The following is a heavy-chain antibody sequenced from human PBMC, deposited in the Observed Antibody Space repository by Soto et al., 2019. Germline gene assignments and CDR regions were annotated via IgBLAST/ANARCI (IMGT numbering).Heavy chain of an antibody. CDR2: ISYDGSDK. CDR3: AKAYYDFWSGYPPAPYDY. V-gene: IGHV3-30*18. J-gene: IGHJ4*02. D-gene: IGHD3-3*01. CDR1: GFTFNSYG. Sequence: GGSLRLSCAASGFTFNSYGMHWVRQAPGKGLEWVAVISYDGSDKYYADSVKGRFTISRDNSKNTLYLQMNSLRAEDTAVYYCAKAYYDFWSGYPPAPYDYWGQGTLVTVSS.